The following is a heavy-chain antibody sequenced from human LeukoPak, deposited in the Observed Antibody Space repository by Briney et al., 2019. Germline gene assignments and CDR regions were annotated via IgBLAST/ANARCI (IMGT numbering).Heavy chain of an antibody. CDR2: IYPNSGGT. D-gene: IGHD1-26*01. J-gene: IGHJ3*01. CDR3: ARDSGSYSY. V-gene: IGHV1-2*02. CDR1: GYTFIGYY. Sequence: GASVKVSCKASGYTFIGYYIHWVRQAPGQGLEWMGWIYPNSGGTNYAQKFQGRVTMTRDTSISTAYMELSRLRSDDTAVYYCARDSGSYSYWGQGTMVTVSS.